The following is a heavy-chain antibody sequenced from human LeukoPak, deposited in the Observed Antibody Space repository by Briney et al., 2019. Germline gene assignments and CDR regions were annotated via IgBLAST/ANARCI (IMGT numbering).Heavy chain of an antibody. CDR3: ARELSQPRVDAFDI. Sequence: GGSLRLSCAASGFTFSSYSMNWARQAPGKGLEWVAYISNSRSYIYYADSVKGRFTISRDNAKNSLYLQMNSLRAEDTAVYYCARELSQPRVDAFDIWGQGEMVTASS. D-gene: IGHD2-2*01. CDR1: GFTFSSYS. CDR2: ISNSRSYI. V-gene: IGHV3-21*01. J-gene: IGHJ3*02.